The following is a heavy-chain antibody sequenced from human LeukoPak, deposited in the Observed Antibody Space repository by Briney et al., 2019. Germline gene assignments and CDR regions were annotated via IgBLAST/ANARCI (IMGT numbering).Heavy chain of an antibody. CDR1: GYTFTSYD. Sequence: ASVKVSCKASGYTFTSYDINWVQQATGQGLGWMGWMNPNSGNTAYAQKFQGRVTMTRDTSINTAYMELSSLISEDTAVYYCAKTGSWTANWFDPWGQGTLVTVSS. J-gene: IGHJ5*02. V-gene: IGHV1-8*02. D-gene: IGHD6-13*01. CDR3: AKTGSWTANWFDP. CDR2: MNPNSGNT.